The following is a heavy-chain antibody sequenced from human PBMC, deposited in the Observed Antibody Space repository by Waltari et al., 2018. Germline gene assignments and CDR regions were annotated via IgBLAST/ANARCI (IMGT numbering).Heavy chain of an antibody. CDR3: AGHYDFWSGYYNHNHYFDY. D-gene: IGHD3-3*01. CDR2: TYHGGST. J-gene: IGHJ4*02. CDR1: GYSISSGYY. V-gene: IGHV4-38-2*01. Sequence: VQLQESGPGLVKPSETLSLTCPVSGYSISSGYYWGWTRPPPGQGLEWIGSTYHGGSTYYNASLKSRVTISVDTSKSQFSLKLSSVTAADTAVYYCAGHYDFWSGYYNHNHYFDYWGQGTLVTVSS.